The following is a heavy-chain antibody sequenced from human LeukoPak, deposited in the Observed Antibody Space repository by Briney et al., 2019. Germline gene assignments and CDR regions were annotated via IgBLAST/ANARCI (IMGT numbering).Heavy chain of an antibody. V-gene: IGHV1-18*01. CDR1: GYTFTNYG. D-gene: IGHD1-26*01. CDR2: ISAYNGRT. CDR3: ARGGTYYPCIDY. J-gene: IGHJ4*02. Sequence: ASVKVSCKASGYTFTNYGMSWVRQAPGQRLEWMGWISAYNGRTNYAQKFQGRVTMTTDSSTSTAYMDLTSLRSDDTAVYYCARGGTYYPCIDYWGQGTLVTVSS.